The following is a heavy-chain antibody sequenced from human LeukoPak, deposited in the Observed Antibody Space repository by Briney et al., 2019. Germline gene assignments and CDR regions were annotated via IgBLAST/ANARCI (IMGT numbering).Heavy chain of an antibody. J-gene: IGHJ6*02. D-gene: IGHD6-19*01. CDR3: AXEVDXAVAGDYYXMDV. CDR1: DGSISSYY. V-gene: IGHV4-4*07. CDR2: IYTSGST. Sequence: SETLSLTCTVSDGSISSYYWSWIRQPAGKGLEWIGRIYTSGSTNYNPSLKSRVTMSVDTSKNQFSLKLSSVTAADTAVYYCAXEVDXAVAGDYYXMDVWGQGTTVTVSS.